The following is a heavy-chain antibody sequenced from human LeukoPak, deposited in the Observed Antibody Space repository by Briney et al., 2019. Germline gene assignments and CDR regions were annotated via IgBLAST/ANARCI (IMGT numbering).Heavy chain of an antibody. D-gene: IGHD2-15*01. V-gene: IGHV3-30*04. CDR2: MSFDGSHE. J-gene: IGHJ4*02. CDR3: ARGGKCSDGKCYLIDY. Sequence: GGSLRLSCVASGLTFSNSAMHWVRQAPGKGLEWVAIMSFDGSHERYGDSVKGRFTLSRDNSKNTLYLQINSLRTEDTAVYYCARGGKCSDGKCYLIDYWGQGILVTVSS. CDR1: GLTFSNSA.